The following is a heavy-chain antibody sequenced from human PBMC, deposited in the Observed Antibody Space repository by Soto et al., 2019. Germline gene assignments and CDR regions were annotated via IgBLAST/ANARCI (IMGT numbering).Heavy chain of an antibody. D-gene: IGHD3-9*01. Sequence: SETLSLTCTVSGGSISSYYWSWIRQPPGKGLEWIGYIYYSGSTNYNPSHKSRDNKSVDTSKNQLSIKLSSMTAADTSVYYCARLSYYDILTGYYALDYWGQGTLVTVS. J-gene: IGHJ4*02. CDR2: IYYSGST. V-gene: IGHV4-59*01. CDR1: GGSISSYY. CDR3: ARLSYYDILTGYYALDY.